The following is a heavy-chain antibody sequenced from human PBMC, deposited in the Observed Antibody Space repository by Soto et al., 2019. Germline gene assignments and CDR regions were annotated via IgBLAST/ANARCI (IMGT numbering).Heavy chain of an antibody. D-gene: IGHD3-3*01. V-gene: IGHV1-18*01. Sequence: GASVKVSCKASGYTFTSYGISWVRQAPGQGLEWMGWISAYNGNTNYAQKLQGRVTMTTDTSTSTAYMELRSLRSDDTAAYYCARVGYYDFWSNYYGMDVWGQGTTVTVSS. J-gene: IGHJ6*02. CDR1: GYTFTSYG. CDR3: ARVGYYDFWSNYYGMDV. CDR2: ISAYNGNT.